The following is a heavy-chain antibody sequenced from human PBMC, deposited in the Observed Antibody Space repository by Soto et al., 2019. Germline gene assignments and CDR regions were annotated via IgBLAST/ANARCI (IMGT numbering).Heavy chain of an antibody. Sequence: QVQLVQSGAEVKKPGSSVKVSCKSSGGTFSNYAISWVRQAPGQGLAWMGGITPFFGTANYAQKFQGRVTITADESMSTAYMELGRLRSEDTAVYYCAQTLGLAVAGPGRFDLWGRGTLVTVSS. J-gene: IGHJ2*01. CDR3: AQTLGLAVAGPGRFDL. V-gene: IGHV1-69*12. CDR1: GGTFSNYA. CDR2: ITPFFGTA. D-gene: IGHD6-19*01.